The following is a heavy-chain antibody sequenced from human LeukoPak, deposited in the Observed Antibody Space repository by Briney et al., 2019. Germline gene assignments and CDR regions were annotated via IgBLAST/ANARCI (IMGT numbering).Heavy chain of an antibody. D-gene: IGHD4/OR15-4a*01. V-gene: IGHV3-7*01. CDR2: IKQDGSET. CDR3: AKSALQDRSTWCEHYDC. CDR1: ASIFSDYW. J-gene: IGHJ4*02. Sequence: GESLRLSWTASASIFSDYWMSWVREAPWKGLEWVGNIKQDGSETHYVDAVKDRFTISRDNAKSSLYLQMTSLRAEDTAVYYCAKSALQDRSTWCEHYDCWGPGTLVTVSS.